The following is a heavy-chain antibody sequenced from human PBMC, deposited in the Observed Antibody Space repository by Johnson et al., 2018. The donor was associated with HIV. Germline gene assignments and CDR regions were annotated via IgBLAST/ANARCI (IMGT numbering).Heavy chain of an antibody. J-gene: IGHJ3*02. Sequence: QVQLVESGGGLVQPGGSLRLSCAASGFTFSSYYMHWVRQAPGKGLECVAAITSDGGSKYYADSVKGRFTISRDNSKNTLYLQMNSLRAEDTAVYYCARGGAGGRYAFDIWGQGTIVTVTS. CDR3: ARGGAGGRYAFDI. V-gene: IGHV3-64*04. CDR2: ITSDGGSK. D-gene: IGHD4/OR15-4a*01. CDR1: GFTFSSYY.